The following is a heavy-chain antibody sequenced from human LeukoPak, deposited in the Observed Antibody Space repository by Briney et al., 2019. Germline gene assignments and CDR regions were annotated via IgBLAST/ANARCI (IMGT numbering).Heavy chain of an antibody. Sequence: PSETLSLTCAVSGYSISSGYYWGWIRQPPGKGLEWIGSIYHSGSTYYNPSLKSRVTISVDTSKNQFSLKLSSVTAADTAVYYCARHPLNLYFVYWGQGTLVTVSS. CDR3: ARHPLNLYFVY. CDR1: GYSISSGYY. CDR2: IYHSGST. V-gene: IGHV4-38-2*01. J-gene: IGHJ4*02.